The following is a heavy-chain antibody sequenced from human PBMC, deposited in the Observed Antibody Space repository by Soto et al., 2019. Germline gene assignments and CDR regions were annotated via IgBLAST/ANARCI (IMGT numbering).Heavy chain of an antibody. V-gene: IGHV4-34*01. CDR3: ARQRYSSDWYRSPFDC. CDR2: INHSGST. Sequence: SETLSLTCAVYGGSFSGYYWSWIRQPPGKGLEWIGEINHSGSTNYNPSLKSRVTISVDTSKNQFSLKLSSVTAADTAVYYCARQRYSSDWYRSPFDCWGQGTLVTVSS. CDR1: GGSFSGYY. D-gene: IGHD6-19*01. J-gene: IGHJ4*02.